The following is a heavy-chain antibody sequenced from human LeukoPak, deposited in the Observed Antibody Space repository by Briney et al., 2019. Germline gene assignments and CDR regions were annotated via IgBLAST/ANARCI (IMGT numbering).Heavy chain of an antibody. V-gene: IGHV3-30-3*01. CDR3: ARDRVRIWSYVGTFDS. D-gene: IGHD2-15*01. J-gene: IGHJ4*02. CDR1: GFTLTSYT. CDR2: VSYDGTKI. Sequence: GGSLRLSCATSGFTLTSYTMHWVRQAPGKGLEWVAVVSYDGTKISYADSVKGRFTMSRDISKNTLYLQMNSPKPEDSALYYCARDRVRIWSYVGTFDSWGQGTLVTVSS.